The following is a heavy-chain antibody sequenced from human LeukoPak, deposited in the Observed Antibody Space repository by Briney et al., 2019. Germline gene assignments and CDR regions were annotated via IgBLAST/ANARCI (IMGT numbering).Heavy chain of an antibody. V-gene: IGHV3-15*01. CDR3: TTSLTYYYDSSGYPFDY. D-gene: IGHD3-22*01. CDR2: IKSKTDGGTT. Sequence: GGSLRLSCAASGFISSKAWMSWVGQPQGKGLEGVGGIKSKTDGGTTDYAAPVKGRFPIPRDDSKNTVYLQMNSLKTEDTAVYYCTTSLTYYYDSSGYPFDYWGQGTLVTVSS. J-gene: IGHJ4*02. CDR1: GFISSKAW.